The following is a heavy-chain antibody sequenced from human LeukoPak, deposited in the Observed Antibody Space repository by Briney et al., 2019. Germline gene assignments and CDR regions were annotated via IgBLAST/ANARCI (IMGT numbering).Heavy chain of an antibody. CDR1: GGSISSTDW. CDR2: INHSGST. Sequence: SETLSLTCAVSGGSISSTDWWSWVRQPPGKGLEWIGEINHSGSTNYNPSLKSRVTISVDTSKNQFSLKLSSVTAADTAVYYCARGRGYGDYIFDYWGQGTLVTVSS. V-gene: IGHV4-4*02. D-gene: IGHD4-17*01. J-gene: IGHJ4*02. CDR3: ARGRGYGDYIFDY.